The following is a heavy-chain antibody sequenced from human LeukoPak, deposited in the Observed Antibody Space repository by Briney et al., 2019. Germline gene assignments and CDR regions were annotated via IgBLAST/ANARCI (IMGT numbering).Heavy chain of an antibody. CDR2: IRWDGGST. V-gene: IGHV3-43*01. Sequence: GGSLRLSCAASGFTFDDYTMHWARQAPGKGLEWVSLIRWDGGSTYYADSVKGRFSISRDNSKNSLYLQMNSLRTEDTALYFCAKDFSADWLQFTYMDVWGKGTTVTVSS. D-gene: IGHD3-9*01. CDR3: AKDFSADWLQFTYMDV. J-gene: IGHJ6*03. CDR1: GFTFDDYT.